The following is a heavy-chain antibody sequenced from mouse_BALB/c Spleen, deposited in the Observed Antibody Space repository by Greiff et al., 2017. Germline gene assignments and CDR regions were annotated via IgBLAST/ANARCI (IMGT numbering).Heavy chain of an antibody. CDR2: ISSGSSTI. V-gene: IGHV5-17*02. J-gene: IGHJ4*01. Sequence: DVMLVESGGGLVQPGGSRKLSCAASGFTFSSFGMHWVRQAPEKGLEWVAYISSGSSTIYYADTVKGRFTISRDNPKNTLFLQMTSLRSEDTAMYYCARDLYDYDGYYAMDYWGQGTSVTVSS. D-gene: IGHD2-4*01. CDR3: ARDLYDYDGYYAMDY. CDR1: GFTFSSFG.